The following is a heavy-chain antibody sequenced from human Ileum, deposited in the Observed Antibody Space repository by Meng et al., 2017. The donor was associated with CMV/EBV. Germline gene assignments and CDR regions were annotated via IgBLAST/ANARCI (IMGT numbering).Heavy chain of an antibody. V-gene: IGHV3-23*01. CDR1: GFTLSSYW. Sequence: GESLKISCAASGFTLSSYWMHWVRQAPGKGLEWVSAISGSGGSTYYADSVKGRFTISRDNSKNTLYLQMNSLRAEDTAVYYCAKDGSITMVRGVITNWGQGTLVTVSS. J-gene: IGHJ4*02. CDR2: ISGSGGST. CDR3: AKDGSITMVRGVITN. D-gene: IGHD3-10*01.